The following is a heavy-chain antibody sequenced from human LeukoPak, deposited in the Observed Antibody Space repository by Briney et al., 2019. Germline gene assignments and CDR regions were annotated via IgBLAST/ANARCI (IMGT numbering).Heavy chain of an antibody. J-gene: IGHJ4*02. CDR3: ARHSSTGVEAFDY. CDR1: GGSISSSSYY. V-gene: IGHV4-39*01. Sequence: SETLSLTCTVSGGSISSSSYYWGWIRQPPGKGLEWIGSIYYSGSTYYNPSLKSRVTISVDTSKNQFSLKLSSVTAADTAVYYRARHSSTGVEAFDYWGQGTLVTVSS. CDR2: IYYSGST. D-gene: IGHD3-10*01.